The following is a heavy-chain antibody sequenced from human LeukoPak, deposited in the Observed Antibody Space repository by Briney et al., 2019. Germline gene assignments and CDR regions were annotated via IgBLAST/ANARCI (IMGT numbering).Heavy chain of an antibody. V-gene: IGHV3-30*02. CDR2: IRYDGSNK. Sequence: GGSLRLSCAASGFTFSSYGMHWVRQAPGKGLEWVAFIRYDGSNKYYADSVKGRFTISRDNSKNTLYLQMNSLRAEDTAVYYCAKDRHYRGYCSSTSCYDYYYMDVWGKGTTVTVSS. J-gene: IGHJ6*03. D-gene: IGHD2-2*01. CDR3: AKDRHYRGYCSSTSCYDYYYMDV. CDR1: GFTFSSYG.